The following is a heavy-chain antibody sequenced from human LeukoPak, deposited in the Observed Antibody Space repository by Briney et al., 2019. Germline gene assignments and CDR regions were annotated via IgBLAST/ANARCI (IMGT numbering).Heavy chain of an antibody. CDR1: GFTFSSYS. CDR2: ISSSSSTI. CDR3: AWGPDNWNYRNWFDP. V-gene: IGHV3-48*01. Sequence: GGSLRLSCAASGFTFSSYSMNWVRQAPGKGLEWVSYISSSSSTIYYADSVKGRFTISRDNAKNSLYLQMNSLRAEDTAVYYCAWGPDNWNYRNWFDPWAREPWSPSPQ. D-gene: IGHD1-7*01. J-gene: IGHJ5*02.